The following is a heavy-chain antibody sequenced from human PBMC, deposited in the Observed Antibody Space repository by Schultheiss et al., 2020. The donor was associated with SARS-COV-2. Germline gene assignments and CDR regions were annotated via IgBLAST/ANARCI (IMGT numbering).Heavy chain of an antibody. CDR3: ARVGGITIFGVVTNYFDY. CDR2: IYYSGST. D-gene: IGHD3-3*01. V-gene: IGHV4-31*03. J-gene: IGHJ4*02. CDR1: GGSISSGGYY. Sequence: SETLSLTCTVSGGSISSGGYYWSWIRQHPGKGLEWIGYIYYSGSTYYNPSLKSRVTISVDTSKNQFPLKLSSVTAADTAVYYCARVGGITIFGVVTNYFDYWGQGTLVTVSS.